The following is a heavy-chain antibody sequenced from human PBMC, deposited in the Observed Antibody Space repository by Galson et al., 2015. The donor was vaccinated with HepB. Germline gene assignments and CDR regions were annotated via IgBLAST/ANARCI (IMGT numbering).Heavy chain of an antibody. CDR2: ISGSGGST. V-gene: IGHV3-23*01. CDR1: GFTFSSYA. Sequence: SLRLSCAASGFTFSSYAMSWVRQAPGKGLEWVSAISGSGGSTYYADSVKGRFTISRDNSKNTLYLQMNSLRAEDTAVYYCAIRSGSNFRDYYYYGMDVWGQGTTVTVSS. J-gene: IGHJ6*02. CDR3: AIRSGSNFRDYYYYGMDV. D-gene: IGHD1-26*01.